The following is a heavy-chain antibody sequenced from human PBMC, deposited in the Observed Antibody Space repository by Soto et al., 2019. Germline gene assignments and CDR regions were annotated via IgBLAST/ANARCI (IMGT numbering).Heavy chain of an antibody. CDR1: GFTFSNYA. CDR3: VKGNQLLRYYFEF. Sequence: GGSLRLSCSVSGFTFSNYAVHWVRQAPGEGLEYVSGITSDGDSTYHADYVKGRFTIARGNSKNTLYLQMSSLRLEDTAIYYCVKGNQLLRYYFEFWGQGTLVTVSS. D-gene: IGHD2-15*01. J-gene: IGHJ4*02. V-gene: IGHV3-64D*06. CDR2: ITSDGDST.